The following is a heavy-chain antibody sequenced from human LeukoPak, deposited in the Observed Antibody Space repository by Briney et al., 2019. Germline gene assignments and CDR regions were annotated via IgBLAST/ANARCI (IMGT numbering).Heavy chain of an antibody. V-gene: IGHV4-30-4*08. CDR2: IYYAQST. Sequence: SQTLSLTCTVSAGSISSGEYYWSWLRQSPGKGLDGTGYIYYAQSTKYNATPKKPLTISLDTSKNQFCLEVYSMSAADTAVYYCARTDATIPFDPWGQRTLVSVSS. J-gene: IGHJ5*02. CDR3: ARTDATIPFDP. CDR1: AGSISSGEYY. D-gene: IGHD2-2*01.